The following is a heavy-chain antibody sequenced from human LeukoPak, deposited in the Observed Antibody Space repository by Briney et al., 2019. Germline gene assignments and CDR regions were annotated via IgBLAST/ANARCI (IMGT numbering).Heavy chain of an antibody. CDR1: GFTFSSYG. Sequence: GGSLRLSCAASGFTFSSYGMNWVRQAPGKGLEWVSGISGSRGTTYYADSVKGRFTISRDNSKNSLSLQVRSLRAEDTAVYYCAKTNGYYSDWGQGTLVTVSS. CDR3: AKTNGYYSD. J-gene: IGHJ4*02. V-gene: IGHV3-23*01. CDR2: ISGSRGTT. D-gene: IGHD3-22*01.